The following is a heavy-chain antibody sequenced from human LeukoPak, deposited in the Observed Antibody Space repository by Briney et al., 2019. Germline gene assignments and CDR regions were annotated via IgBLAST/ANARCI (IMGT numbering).Heavy chain of an antibody. V-gene: IGHV3-15*04. CDR2: IESKTDGGTT. CDR1: GFTFSNAW. J-gene: IGHJ5*02. D-gene: IGHD3-16*01. CDR3: TTGMPLARGT. Sequence: GGSLRLSCAASGFTFSNAWMSWVRQAPGKGLEWVGRIESKTDGGTTDYAAPVKGRFTISRDDSKNTLYLQMNSLKTEDTAVYYCTTGMPLARGTWGQGTLVTVSS.